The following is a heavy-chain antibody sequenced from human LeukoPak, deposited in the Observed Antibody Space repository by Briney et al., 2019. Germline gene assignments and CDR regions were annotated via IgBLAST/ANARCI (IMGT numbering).Heavy chain of an antibody. D-gene: IGHD2-21*02. J-gene: IGHJ4*02. CDR3: IAPLT. CDR1: GFTLSNAW. CDR2: IKGTT. V-gene: IGHV3-15*01. Sequence: GGSLRLSCEASGFTLSNAWMSWVRQAPGKGLEWVGRIKGTTDYAAPVKGRFTISRDDSKNTLYLQMNSLKTEDTAVYYCIAPLTWGQGTLITVSS.